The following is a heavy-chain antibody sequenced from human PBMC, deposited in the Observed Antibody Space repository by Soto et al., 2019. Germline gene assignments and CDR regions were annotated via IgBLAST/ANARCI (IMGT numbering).Heavy chain of an antibody. CDR1: GDSISSSYYF. CDR3: ARRYGWLYFDY. D-gene: IGHD3-10*01. J-gene: IGHJ4*02. V-gene: IGHV4-39*01. Sequence: SETLSLTCTVSGDSISSSYYFWGWIRQPPGKGLEWIGTIFYSGSTYYNPSLKSRVTISVDTSKNQFSLRLTSVTAADTALYYCARRYGWLYFDYWGQG. CDR2: IFYSGST.